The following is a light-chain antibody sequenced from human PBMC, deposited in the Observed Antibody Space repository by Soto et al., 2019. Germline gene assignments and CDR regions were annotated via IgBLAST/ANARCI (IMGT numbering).Light chain of an antibody. CDR2: EVT. CDR3: CSYAGSYTWV. CDR1: SSDVGSRNL. J-gene: IGLJ3*02. V-gene: IGLV2-23*02. Sequence: QSAPTQPTSVSGSPGQSITISCTGTSSDVGSRNLVSWYQQHPGKAPKLIIYEVTKWPSGVSNRFSGSKSGNTASLTIFGLQAEDEADYYCCSYAGSYTWVFGGGTKLTVL.